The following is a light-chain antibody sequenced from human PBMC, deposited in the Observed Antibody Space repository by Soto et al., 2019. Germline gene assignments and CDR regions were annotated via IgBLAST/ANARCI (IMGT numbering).Light chain of an antibody. CDR3: CSYAGSYIFV. V-gene: IGLV2-11*01. J-gene: IGLJ1*01. CDR1: SSDVGGYNY. Sequence: QSALTQPRSVSGSPGQSVTISCTGTSSDVGGYNYVSWYQQHPGKASKLMIYDVTKRPSGVPDRFSGSKSGNTASLTISGLQADDEADYYCCSYAGSYIFVFGTGTKLTVL. CDR2: DVT.